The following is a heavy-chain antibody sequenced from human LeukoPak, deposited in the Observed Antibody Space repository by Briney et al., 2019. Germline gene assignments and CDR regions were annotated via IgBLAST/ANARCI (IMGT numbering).Heavy chain of an antibody. V-gene: IGHV3-7*04. CDR3: SRGFFSH. CDR1: GFTFSSYW. CDR2: IKHDGSVQ. J-gene: IGHJ4*02. D-gene: IGHD3-3*01. Sequence: PGGSLRLSCAASGFTFSSYWMNWIRQAPGRGLEWVANIKHDGSVQYYVDSAKGRFTISRDNAKNSLYLQMNSLRAVDTAVYYCSRGFFSHWGQGTLVTVSS.